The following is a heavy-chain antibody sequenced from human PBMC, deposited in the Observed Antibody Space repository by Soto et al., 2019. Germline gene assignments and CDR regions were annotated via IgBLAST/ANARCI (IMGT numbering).Heavy chain of an antibody. CDR2: SRNKVHSHTT. J-gene: IGHJ4*02. D-gene: IGHD3-10*01. CDR3: TRPYYYGSGNGY. CDR1: GFTFSDYH. Sequence: GGSLRLSCAASGFTFSDYHMAWVRQAPGKGLEWVGRSRNKVHSHTTEYAASVRGRFTISRDDSQNSLYLQMDSLKTEDTAVYYCTRPYYYGSGNGYWGQGTLVTVSS. V-gene: IGHV3-72*01.